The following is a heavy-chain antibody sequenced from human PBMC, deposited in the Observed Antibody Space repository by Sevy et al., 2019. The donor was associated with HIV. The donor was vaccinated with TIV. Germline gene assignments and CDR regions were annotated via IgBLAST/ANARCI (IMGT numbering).Heavy chain of an antibody. J-gene: IGHJ3*02. CDR2: IIPILGMA. D-gene: IGHD1-26*01. Sequence: ASVKVSCKASGGTFSSYAISWVRQAPGQGLAWMGRIIPILGMANYAQRFQGRVTITADKSTSTAYIDLSSLRSEDTAMYYCARGGSYPAGAFDIWGQGTMVTVSS. CDR1: GGTFSSYA. V-gene: IGHV1-69*04. CDR3: ARGGSYPAGAFDI.